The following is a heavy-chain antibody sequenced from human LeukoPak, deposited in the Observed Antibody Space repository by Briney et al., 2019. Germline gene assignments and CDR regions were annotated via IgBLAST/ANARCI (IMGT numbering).Heavy chain of an antibody. D-gene: IGHD5-18*01. CDR1: GASISGSGYY. Sequence: SETLSLTCAVSGASISGSGYYLGWIRQPPGKGLEWIGYIYYSGSTNYNPSLKSRVTISVDTSKNQFSLKLSSVTAADTAVYYCARVYSYGSYYYMDVWGKGTTVTVSS. CDR3: ARVYSYGSYYYMDV. V-gene: IGHV4-61*08. J-gene: IGHJ6*03. CDR2: IYYSGST.